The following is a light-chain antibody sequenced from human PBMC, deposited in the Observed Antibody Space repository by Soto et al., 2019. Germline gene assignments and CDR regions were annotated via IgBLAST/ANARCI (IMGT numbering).Light chain of an antibody. J-gene: IGKJ3*01. CDR3: QQSYSRPLA. CDR1: QSISTY. V-gene: IGKV1-39*01. CDR2: SAS. Sequence: DIQMTQSPSSLSASVGDRITITCRASQSISTYVNWYQQKPGKAPNLLIYSASSLESGVPSRFSGSGSGTDFTLTIRSLQPEDFATYYCQQSYSRPLALGPGPNVDIK.